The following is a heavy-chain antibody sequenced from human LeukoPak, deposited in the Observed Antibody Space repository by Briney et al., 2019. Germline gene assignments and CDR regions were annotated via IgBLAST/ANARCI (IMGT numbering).Heavy chain of an antibody. CDR3: ANHYGDYVFDY. Sequence: GGSLRLSCAASGFTFSSYAMSWVRQAPGKGLEWVSAISGSGGSTYYADSVKGRFTISRDNSKNTLYLQMNSLRAEDTAAYYCANHYGDYVFDYWGQGTLVTVSS. V-gene: IGHV3-23*01. D-gene: IGHD4-17*01. J-gene: IGHJ4*02. CDR2: ISGSGGST. CDR1: GFTFSSYA.